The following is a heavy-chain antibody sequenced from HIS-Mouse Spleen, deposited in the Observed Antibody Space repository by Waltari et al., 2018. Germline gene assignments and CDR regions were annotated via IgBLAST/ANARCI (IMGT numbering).Heavy chain of an antibody. V-gene: IGHV3-30*04. CDR1: GFTFSSSA. CDR2: ISYDGSNK. Sequence: QVQLVESGGGVVQPGRSLRLSCAASGFTFSSSAMHWVRQAPGKGLEWVAVISYDGSNKYYADSVKGRFTISRDNSKNTLYLQMNSLRAEDTAVYYCARRYSGYDLGYWGQGTLVTVSS. J-gene: IGHJ4*02. D-gene: IGHD5-12*01. CDR3: ARRYSGYDLGY.